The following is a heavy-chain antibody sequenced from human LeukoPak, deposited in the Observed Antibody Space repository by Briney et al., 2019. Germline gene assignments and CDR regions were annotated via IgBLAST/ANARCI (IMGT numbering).Heavy chain of an antibody. D-gene: IGHD3-10*01. CDR2: IRYDGSNK. Sequence: PGGSLRLSCAASGFTFSSYGMHWVRQAPGKGLEWVAFIRYDGSNKYYADSVKGRFTISRDNSKNTLCLQMNSLRAVDTAVYYCARFAAGGSYYYYMDVWGKGTTVTVSS. CDR3: ARFAAGGSYYYYMDV. J-gene: IGHJ6*03. CDR1: GFTFSSYG. V-gene: IGHV3-30*02.